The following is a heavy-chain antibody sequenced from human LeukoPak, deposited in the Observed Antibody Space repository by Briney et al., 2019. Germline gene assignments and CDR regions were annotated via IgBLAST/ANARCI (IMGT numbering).Heavy chain of an antibody. CDR1: GYSISSGYY. J-gene: IGHJ3*02. D-gene: IGHD3-22*01. CDR3: ARDFYYDSGGRFDI. V-gene: IGHV4-38-2*02. Sequence: PSETLSLTCSVSGYSISSGYYWDWIRQPPGKGLEWIASIYHTGKSYYNPSLKSRVTISVDTSKNQFSLKLSSVTAADTAVYYCARDFYYDSGGRFDIWGQGTMVTVSS. CDR2: IYHTGKS.